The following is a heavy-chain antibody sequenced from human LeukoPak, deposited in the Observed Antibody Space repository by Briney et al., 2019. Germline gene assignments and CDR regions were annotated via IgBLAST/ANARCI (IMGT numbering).Heavy chain of an antibody. Sequence: PGGSLRLSCAASGFTFSTYAMTWVRQAPGKGLEWVSGISGSGGSTYYTDSVKSRFTISRDNSKNTLYLQMNSLKAEDTAVYYCAEGLRTFDYWGQGSLVTVSS. D-gene: IGHD2-21*01. CDR1: GFTFSTYA. CDR2: ISGSGGST. CDR3: AEGLRTFDY. V-gene: IGHV3-23*01. J-gene: IGHJ4*02.